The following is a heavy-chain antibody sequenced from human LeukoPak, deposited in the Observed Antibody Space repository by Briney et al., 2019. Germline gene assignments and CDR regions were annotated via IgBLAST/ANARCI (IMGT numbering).Heavy chain of an antibody. D-gene: IGHD3-22*01. CDR2: ISGSGGST. CDR3: AKYYYDSSGYSIYYYYYYMDV. CDR1: GFTFSSYA. V-gene: IGHV3-23*01. J-gene: IGHJ6*03. Sequence: RGGSLRLSCAASGFTFSSYAMSWVRQPPGKRLEWVSAISGSGGSTYYPDSVKGRFTISRDKSKNTLYLQMNSLRAEDTVVYYCAKYYYDSSGYSIYYYYYYMDVWGKGTTVTVSS.